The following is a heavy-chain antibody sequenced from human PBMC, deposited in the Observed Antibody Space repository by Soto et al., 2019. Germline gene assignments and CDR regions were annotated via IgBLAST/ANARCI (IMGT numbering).Heavy chain of an antibody. CDR2: ISGSGGST. J-gene: IGHJ4*02. D-gene: IGHD6-6*01. V-gene: IGHV3-23*01. CDR3: AKRNRSSSRGEFDY. CDR1: GFTFSSYA. Sequence: GRSLRLSCAASGFTFSSYAMSWVRQAPGKGLEWVSAISGSGGSTYYADSVKGRFTISRDNSKNTLYLQMNSLRAEDTAVYYCAKRNRSSSRGEFDYWGQGTLVTGSS.